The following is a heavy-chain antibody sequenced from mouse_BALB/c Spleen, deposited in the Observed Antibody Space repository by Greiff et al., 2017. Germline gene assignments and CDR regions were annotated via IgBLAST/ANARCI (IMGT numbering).Heavy chain of an antibody. Sequence: DVKLQESGPGLVKPSQSLSLTCTVTGYSITSDYAWNWIRQFPGNKLEWMGYISYSGSTSYNPSLKSRISITRDTSKNQFFLQLNSVTTEDTATYYCARLINFSMDYWGQGTSVTVSS. CDR1: GYSITSDYA. CDR3: ARLINFSMDY. V-gene: IGHV3-2*02. D-gene: IGHD1-2*01. CDR2: ISYSGST. J-gene: IGHJ4*01.